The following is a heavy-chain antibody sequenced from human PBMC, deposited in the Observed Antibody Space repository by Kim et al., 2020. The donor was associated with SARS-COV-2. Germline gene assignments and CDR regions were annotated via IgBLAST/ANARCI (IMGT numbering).Heavy chain of an antibody. CDR2: MYYSGST. D-gene: IGHD5-18*01. V-gene: IGHV4-39*01. Sequence: SETLSLTCTVSGGSISSSRYYWDWIRQPPGKGLEWIGSMYYSGSTYYNPSLKSRVTISVDTSKNQFSLKLSSVTAADTAVYYCAGHHEYSYGTGFDCWGQGTLVTVSS. CDR3: AGHHEYSYGTGFDC. CDR1: GGSISSSRYY. J-gene: IGHJ4*02.